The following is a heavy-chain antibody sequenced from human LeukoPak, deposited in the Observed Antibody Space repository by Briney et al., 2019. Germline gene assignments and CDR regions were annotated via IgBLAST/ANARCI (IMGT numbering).Heavy chain of an antibody. CDR2: ISGSGSTI. CDR3: VKDTGSGYYHDNWFHS. V-gene: IGHV3-11*01. CDR1: GFTFSAYY. D-gene: IGHD3-22*01. J-gene: IGHJ5*01. Sequence: PGGSLRLSCAASGFTFSAYYINWIRQAPGKGLEWLSYISGSGSTIFYADSVKGRFTISRDNSKNSLYLQMSSLTTEDSAFYYCVKDTGSGYYHDNWFHSWGRGTLVTVSS.